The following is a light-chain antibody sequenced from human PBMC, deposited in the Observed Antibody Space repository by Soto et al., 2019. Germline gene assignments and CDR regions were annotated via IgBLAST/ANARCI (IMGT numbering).Light chain of an antibody. J-gene: IGKJ4*01. CDR3: QQFDNLPLT. CDR2: DVS. CDR1: QDISNY. V-gene: IGKV1-33*01. Sequence: DIQMTQSPSSLYASVGNRVTITCQANQDISNYLNWYQQKPGKAPKILIYDVSVLEAGVPSRFSGGGSGTHFTLTISSLQAVDAATYYCQQFDNLPLTFAGGTKVEIK.